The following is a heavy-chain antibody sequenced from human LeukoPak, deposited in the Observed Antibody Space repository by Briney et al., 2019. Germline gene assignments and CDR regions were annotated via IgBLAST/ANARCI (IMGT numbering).Heavy chain of an antibody. CDR3: AKGGTMVRGVLFDY. CDR1: GFTFDDYA. V-gene: IGHV3-9*03. D-gene: IGHD3-10*01. CDR2: ISWNSGSI. J-gene: IGHJ4*02. Sequence: PGGSLRLSCAASGFTFDDYAMHWVRQAPGKGLEWVSGISWNSGSIGYADSVKGRFTISRDNAKNSLYLQMNSLRAEDMALYYCAKGGTMVRGVLFDYWGQGTLVTVSS.